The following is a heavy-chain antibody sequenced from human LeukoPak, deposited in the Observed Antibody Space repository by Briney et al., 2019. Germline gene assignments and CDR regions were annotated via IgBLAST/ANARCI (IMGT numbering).Heavy chain of an antibody. CDR1: GGSFSGYY. D-gene: IGHD3-22*01. V-gene: IGHV4-34*01. Sequence: KPSETLSLTCAVYGGSFSGYYWSWIRQPPGKGLEWIGEINHSGSTNYNPSLKSRVTISVDTSKNQFSLKLSSVTAADTAVYYCARDEDSSGYYYWGQGTLVTVSS. CDR3: ARDEDSSGYYY. CDR2: INHSGST. J-gene: IGHJ4*02.